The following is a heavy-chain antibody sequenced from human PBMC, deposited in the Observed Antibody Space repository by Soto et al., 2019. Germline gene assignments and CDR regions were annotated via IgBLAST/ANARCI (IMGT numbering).Heavy chain of an antibody. J-gene: IGHJ5*01. V-gene: IGHV4-4*02. CDR1: GGSLDSSNW. CDR3: TRRGGGGSGVFMIHGLDS. Sequence: PSDALALTSDVSGGSLDSSNWWTWGRQTPGKGLEWMGEVHHSGGTNYDPSLNSPVTISADKSKNQFFLNPASVTAEDTAMYYYTRRGGGGSGVFMIHGLDSWGDITPVPVSP. CDR2: VHHSGGT. D-gene: IGHD3-16*01.